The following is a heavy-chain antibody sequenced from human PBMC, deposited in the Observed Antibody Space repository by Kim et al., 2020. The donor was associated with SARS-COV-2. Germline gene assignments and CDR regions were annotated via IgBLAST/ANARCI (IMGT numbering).Heavy chain of an antibody. Sequence: SETLSLTCSVSGDTITAYTWNWIRQSAGKRLEWIGRLYTGGGTNYNPSLRSRVTMSVDASKTQFSLKLRSVTAADTAVYYCARGYLHSGFDYWGQGILVTASS. V-gene: IGHV4-4*07. CDR3: ARGYLHSGFDY. CDR2: LYTGGGT. J-gene: IGHJ4*02. D-gene: IGHD2-15*01. CDR1: GDTITAYT.